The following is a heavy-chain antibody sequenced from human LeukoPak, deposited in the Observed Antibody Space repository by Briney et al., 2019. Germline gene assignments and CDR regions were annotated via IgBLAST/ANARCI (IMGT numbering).Heavy chain of an antibody. J-gene: IGHJ4*02. Sequence: GGSLRLSCAASGFTFSSYSMNWVRQAPGKGLEWVSSISSSSSYIYYADSVKGRFTISRDNAKNSLYLQMNSLRAEDTAVYYCARLSWYYDFWSGYPYWGQGTLVTVSS. V-gene: IGHV3-21*01. CDR1: GFTFSSYS. CDR3: ARLSWYYDFWSGYPY. CDR2: ISSSSSYI. D-gene: IGHD3-3*01.